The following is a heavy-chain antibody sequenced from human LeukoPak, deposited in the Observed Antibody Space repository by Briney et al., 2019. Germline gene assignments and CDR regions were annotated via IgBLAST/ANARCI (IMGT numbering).Heavy chain of an antibody. CDR2: INHSGST. Sequence: PSETLSLTCAVYGGSFSGYYWSWIRQPPGKGLEWMGEINHSGSTNYNPSLKSRVTISVDTSKNQFSLKLSSVTAADTAVYYCASDYDSSGYYYVWGQGTLVTVSS. CDR3: ASDYDSSGYYYV. V-gene: IGHV4-34*01. CDR1: GGSFSGYY. D-gene: IGHD3-22*01. J-gene: IGHJ4*02.